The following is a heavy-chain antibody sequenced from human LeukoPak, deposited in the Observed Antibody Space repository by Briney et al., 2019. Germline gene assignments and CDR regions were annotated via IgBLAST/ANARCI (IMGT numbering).Heavy chain of an antibody. Sequence: PGGSLRLSCAASGFTFSSYGMHWVRQAPGKGLEWVAVISYDGSNKYYADSVKGRFTISRDNSKNTLYLQMNSLRAEDTAVYYCAKLIAVMDAFDIWGQGTMVTVSS. J-gene: IGHJ3*02. D-gene: IGHD6-19*01. CDR1: GFTFSSYG. CDR2: ISYDGSNK. V-gene: IGHV3-30*18. CDR3: AKLIAVMDAFDI.